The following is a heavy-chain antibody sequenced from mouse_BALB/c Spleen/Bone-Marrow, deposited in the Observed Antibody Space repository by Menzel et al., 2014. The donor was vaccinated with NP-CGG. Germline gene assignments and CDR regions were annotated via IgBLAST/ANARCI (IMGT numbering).Heavy chain of an antibody. CDR3: TGGVLFAY. J-gene: IGHJ3*01. Sequence: QVQLQQPGPQLVRPGASVKISCKASGYSFTTYWMHWVKQRPGQGLEWIGMIDPSDSETILNQKFKDKATLTGDKSSGTAYMQLRSPTSEDSAVYYCTGGVLFAYWGKGTLVPVSA. V-gene: IGHV1S127*01. D-gene: IGHD2-14*01. CDR2: IDPSDSET. CDR1: GYSFTTYW.